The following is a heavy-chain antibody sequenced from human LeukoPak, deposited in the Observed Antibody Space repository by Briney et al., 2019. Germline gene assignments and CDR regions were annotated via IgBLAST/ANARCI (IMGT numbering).Heavy chain of an antibody. J-gene: IGHJ6*02. CDR1: GGSIGTDH. V-gene: IGHV4-59*01. Sequence: SETLSPTCTISGGSIGTDHWTWIRQPPGKGLDWIGYAYYNGNTNYNPSLNSRVTISVDTSNNQFSLRLTSVTTADTAVYYCARGHPPNLDVWGQGTTVTVSS. CDR2: AYYNGNT. CDR3: ARGHPPNLDV.